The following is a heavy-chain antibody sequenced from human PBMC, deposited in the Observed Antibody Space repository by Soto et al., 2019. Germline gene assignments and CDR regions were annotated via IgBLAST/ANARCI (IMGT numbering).Heavy chain of an antibody. Sequence: GGSLRLSCAASGFIFNNYAMNWVRQAPGEGLQWVAGISASGVSTYYADSVKGRFIIPRDNSKNTLFLQMNSLRAEDTAIYYCARAPEQRPIYYWGNGSLVTVSS. D-gene: IGHD6-19*01. J-gene: IGHJ4*01. CDR1: GFIFNNYA. V-gene: IGHV3-23*01. CDR3: ARAPEQRPIYY. CDR2: ISASGVST.